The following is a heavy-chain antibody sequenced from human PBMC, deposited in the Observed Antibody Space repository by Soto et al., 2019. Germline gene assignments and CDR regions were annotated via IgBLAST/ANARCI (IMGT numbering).Heavy chain of an antibody. CDR2: ILYDGSKE. CDR3: AKGLALMADH. V-gene: IGHV3-30*18. CDR1: GFSLNTYG. D-gene: IGHD2-21*01. J-gene: IGHJ4*02. Sequence: GGTRRLSCTDSGFSLNTYGMDWVHQAPGKGLEWVARILYDGSKEYYADPVKGRFTISRDNSKNTLYLQMDRLRVEDTAVYFCAKGLALMADHWGQGTPVTVSS.